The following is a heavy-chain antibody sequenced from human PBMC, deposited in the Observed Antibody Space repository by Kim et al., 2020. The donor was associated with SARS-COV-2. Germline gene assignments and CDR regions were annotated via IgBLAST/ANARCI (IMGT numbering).Heavy chain of an antibody. Sequence: GGSLRLSCAASGFTFSSYEMNWVRQAPGKGLEWVSYISSSGSTIYYADSVKGRFTISRDNAKNSLYLQMNSLRAEDTAVYYCARVRRQLWLRHPPHFDYWGQGTLVTVSS. D-gene: IGHD5-18*01. J-gene: IGHJ4*02. CDR2: ISSSGSTI. CDR3: ARVRRQLWLRHPPHFDY. CDR1: GFTFSSYE. V-gene: IGHV3-48*03.